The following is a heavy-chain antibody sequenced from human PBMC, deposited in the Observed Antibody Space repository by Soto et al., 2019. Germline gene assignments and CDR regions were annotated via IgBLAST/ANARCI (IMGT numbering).Heavy chain of an antibody. Sequence: APGKGLEWVSGITGVGSDTYYADSVKGRFTISRDNSKNALSLQMNSLRAEDTAVYYCAKKAVAARPPTDWRHGTLVTV. V-gene: IGHV3-23*01. CDR2: ITGVGSDT. D-gene: IGHD6-6*01. CDR3: AKKAVAARPPTD. J-gene: IGHJ4*01.